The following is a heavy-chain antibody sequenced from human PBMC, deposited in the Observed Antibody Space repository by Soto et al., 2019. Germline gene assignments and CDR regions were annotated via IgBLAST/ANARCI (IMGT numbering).Heavy chain of an antibody. V-gene: IGHV1-18*01. J-gene: IGHJ3*02. CDR3: XXXXXXXXXXXXDAFDI. CDR2: ISAYNNNA. CDR1: RYTFTTYG. Sequence: QVQLVQSGAEVKKPGASVTVSCKASRYTFTTYGISWVRQAPGQGLEWMGWISAYNNNAKYAQKLQGXXXXXXXXXXXXXXXXXXXXXXXXXXXXXXXXXXXXXXXXXXDAFDIWGQGTMVTVSS.